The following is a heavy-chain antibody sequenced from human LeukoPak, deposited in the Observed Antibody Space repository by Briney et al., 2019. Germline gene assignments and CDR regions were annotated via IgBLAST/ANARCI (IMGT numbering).Heavy chain of an antibody. CDR3: ARLPRYCSSTSCFSVDY. D-gene: IGHD2-2*01. J-gene: IGHJ4*02. V-gene: IGHV3-66*02. CDR2: IYSGGST. Sequence: PGGSLRLSCAASGFTVSSNYMSWVRQAPGKGLEWVSVIYSGGSTYDADSVKGRFTISRDNSKNTLYLQMNSLRAEDTAVYYCARLPRYCSSTSCFSVDYWGQGTLVTVSS. CDR1: GFTVSSNY.